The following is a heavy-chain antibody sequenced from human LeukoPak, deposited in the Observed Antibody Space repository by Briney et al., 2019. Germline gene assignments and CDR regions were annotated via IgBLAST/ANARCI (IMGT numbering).Heavy chain of an antibody. CDR1: GGSFSGYY. CDR3: ARTGPAAIVFDY. D-gene: IGHD2-2*01. V-gene: IGHV4-34*01. Sequence: PSETLSLTCAVYGGSFSGYYWSWIRQPPGKGLEWIGEINHSGSTNYNPSLKSRVTISVDTSKNQFSLKLSSVTAADTAVYHCARTGPAAIVFDYWGQGTLVTVSS. J-gene: IGHJ4*02. CDR2: INHSGST.